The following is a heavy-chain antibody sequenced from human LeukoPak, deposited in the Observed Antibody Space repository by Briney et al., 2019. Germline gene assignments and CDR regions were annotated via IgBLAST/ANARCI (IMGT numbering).Heavy chain of an antibody. V-gene: IGHV3-48*03. J-gene: IGHJ4*02. CDR1: GFTFSSYE. D-gene: IGHD2-21*01. CDR2: ISSSGSTI. Sequence: PGGSLRLSCAASGFTFSSYEMNWVRQAPGKGLEWVSFISSSGSTIYYADSVKGRFTISRDNAKNSLYLQMNSLRAEDTAVYYCARGSIPPDYWGQGTLVTVSS. CDR3: ARGSIPPDY.